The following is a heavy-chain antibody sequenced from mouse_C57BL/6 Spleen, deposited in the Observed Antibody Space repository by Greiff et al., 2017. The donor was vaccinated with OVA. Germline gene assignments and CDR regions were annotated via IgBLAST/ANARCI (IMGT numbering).Heavy chain of an antibody. Sequence: EVQLVESGGGLVKPGGSLKLSCAASGFTFSDYGMHWVRQAPEKGLEWVAYISSGSSTIYYADTVKGRFTIPSDNAKNTLFLQMTSLRSEDTAMYYCARRGYGSSYVDYAMDYWGQGTSVTVSS. V-gene: IGHV5-17*01. CDR3: ARRGYGSSYVDYAMDY. J-gene: IGHJ4*01. CDR1: GFTFSDYG. D-gene: IGHD1-1*01. CDR2: ISSGSSTI.